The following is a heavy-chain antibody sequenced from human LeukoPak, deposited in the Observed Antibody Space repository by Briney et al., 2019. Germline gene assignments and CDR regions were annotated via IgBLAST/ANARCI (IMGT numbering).Heavy chain of an antibody. CDR3: ARDPPYSD. D-gene: IGHD2-21*01. J-gene: IGHJ4*02. CDR2: ISSSSSYT. Sequence: GGSLRLFCAPSGFTFSYYYMSWIRPAPGKGLEWVSYISSSSSYTNYADSVKGRFTISRDNAKNSLYLQRNSLRAEDTAVYYCARDPPYSDWGQGTLVTVSS. CDR1: GFTFSYYY. V-gene: IGHV3-11*06.